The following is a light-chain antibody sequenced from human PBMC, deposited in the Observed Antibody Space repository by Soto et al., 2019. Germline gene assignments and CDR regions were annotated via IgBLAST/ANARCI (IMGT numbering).Light chain of an antibody. CDR1: QSVASSY. V-gene: IGKV3-20*01. J-gene: IGKJ1*01. CDR3: QHYGSALWT. CDR2: GAS. Sequence: EIVLTQSPGTLSLSPGDRVTLSCRASQSVASSYLAWYQQKPGQAPRLVIYGASSRATGIPDRFSGSGSETDFTLTISRLEPEDFAVYYCQHYGSALWTFGQGTKVEFK.